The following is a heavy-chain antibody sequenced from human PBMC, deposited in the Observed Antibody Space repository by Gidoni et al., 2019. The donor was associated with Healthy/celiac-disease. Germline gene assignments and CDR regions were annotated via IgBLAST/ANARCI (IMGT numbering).Heavy chain of an antibody. CDR1: GFTFDDYA. J-gene: IGHJ3*02. Sequence: EVQLVESGGGLVQPGRSLRLSCAASGFTFDDYAMHWVRQAPGKGLECVSGISWNIVSIGYADSVKGRFTISRDNAKNSLYLQMNSLRAEDTVLYYCAKLPIGDGDYLPDAFDIWGQGTMVTVSS. CDR3: AKLPIGDGDYLPDAFDI. CDR2: ISWNIVSI. D-gene: IGHD4-17*01. V-gene: IGHV3-9*01.